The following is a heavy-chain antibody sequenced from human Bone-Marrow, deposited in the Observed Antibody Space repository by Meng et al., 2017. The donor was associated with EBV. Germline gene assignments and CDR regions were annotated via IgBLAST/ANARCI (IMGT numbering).Heavy chain of an antibody. CDR2: IKSDGSST. Sequence: EVQLVESXXGLVQXGGSLRLSCAASGFTFSAYWMHWVRQAPGKGLVWVSRIKSDGSSTSYADSVKGRFTISRDNAKNTLYLQMNSLTVEDTALYYCARSISGYYRHWGQGTLVTVSS. V-gene: IGHV3-74*01. D-gene: IGHD3-22*01. CDR1: GFTFSAYW. CDR3: ARSISGYYRH. J-gene: IGHJ4*02.